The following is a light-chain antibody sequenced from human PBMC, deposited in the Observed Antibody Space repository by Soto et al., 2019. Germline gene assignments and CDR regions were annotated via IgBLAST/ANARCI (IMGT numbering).Light chain of an antibody. CDR3: ETWDSNPRV. CDR2: LEGSGSY. V-gene: IGLV4-60*03. J-gene: IGLJ3*02. Sequence: QAVLTQSSSASASLGSSVKLTCTLSSGHSSYIIAWHQQQPGKAPRYLMKLEGSGSYNKGSGVPDRFSGSSSGADRYLTISNLQSEDEADYYCETWDSNPRVFGGGTKLTVL. CDR1: SGHSSYI.